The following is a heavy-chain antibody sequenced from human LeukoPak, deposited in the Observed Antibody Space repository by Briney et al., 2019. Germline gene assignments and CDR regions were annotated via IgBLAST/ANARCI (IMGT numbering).Heavy chain of an antibody. J-gene: IGHJ4*02. V-gene: IGHV1-69*05. CDR2: IIPIFGTA. Sequence: SVKVSCKASGGTFSSYAISWVRQAPGQGLEWMGGIIPIFGTANYAQKFQGRATITTDESTSTAYMELSSLRSEDTAVYYCAGYYYDSSGYFVFDYWGQGTLVTVSS. CDR1: GGTFSSYA. D-gene: IGHD3-22*01. CDR3: AGYYYDSSGYFVFDY.